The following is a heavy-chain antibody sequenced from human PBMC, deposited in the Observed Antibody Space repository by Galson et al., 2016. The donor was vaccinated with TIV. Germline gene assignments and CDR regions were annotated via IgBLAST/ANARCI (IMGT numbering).Heavy chain of an antibody. CDR3: TTLNPQANSNGE. Sequence: SLRLSCAASGFTFSDAWMIWVRQAPGKGLEWIGRIKSRNAGGTADYGAPVKGRFTISRADPNNMLYLQMNSLKTEDTAVYYCTTLNPQANSNGEWGQGTLVTVSS. J-gene: IGHJ4*02. D-gene: IGHD2-8*01. CDR1: GFTFSDAW. CDR2: IKSRNAGGTA. V-gene: IGHV3-15*01.